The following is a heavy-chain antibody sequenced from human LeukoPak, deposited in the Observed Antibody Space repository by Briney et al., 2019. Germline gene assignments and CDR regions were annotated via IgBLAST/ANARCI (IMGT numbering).Heavy chain of an antibody. D-gene: IGHD6-13*01. CDR3: ASGIAAAGTSDYYYYYMDV. V-gene: IGHV3-30*03. Sequence: GGSLRLSCAASGFTFSSYGMHWVRQAPGKGLEWVAVISYDGSNKYYADSVKGRFTISRDNSKNTLYLQMNSLRSDDTAVYYCASGIAAAGTSDYYYYYMDVWGKGTTVTISS. CDR1: GFTFSSYG. J-gene: IGHJ6*03. CDR2: ISYDGSNK.